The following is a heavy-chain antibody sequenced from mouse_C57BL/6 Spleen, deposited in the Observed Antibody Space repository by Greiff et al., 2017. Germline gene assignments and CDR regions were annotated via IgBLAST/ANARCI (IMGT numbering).Heavy chain of an antibody. CDR3: ARGSTVVVPYAMDY. CDR2: INTGSGGT. CDR1: GYAFTNYL. D-gene: IGHD1-1*01. V-gene: IGHV1-54*01. Sequence: QVQLLQSGAELVRPGTSVKVSCKASGYAFTNYLIAWVKQRPGQGLEWIGVINTGSGGTNYNEQLKGKGTLTADKSSSTAYMQLSSLTSEYSAVYCCARGSTVVVPYAMDYWGQGTSVTVSS. J-gene: IGHJ4*01.